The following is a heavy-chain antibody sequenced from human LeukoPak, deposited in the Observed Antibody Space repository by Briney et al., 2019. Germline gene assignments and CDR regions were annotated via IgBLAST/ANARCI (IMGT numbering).Heavy chain of an antibody. CDR1: GFTFSSYG. Sequence: GGSLRLSCAASGFTFSSYGMHWVRQAPGKGLEWVAFIRYDGSNKYYADSVKGRFTISRDNSKNTLYLQMNSLRAEDTAVYYCAKDRSPGIVSYYFDYWGQGTLVTVSS. D-gene: IGHD1-26*01. J-gene: IGHJ4*02. CDR3: AKDRSPGIVSYYFDY. CDR2: IRYDGSNK. V-gene: IGHV3-30*02.